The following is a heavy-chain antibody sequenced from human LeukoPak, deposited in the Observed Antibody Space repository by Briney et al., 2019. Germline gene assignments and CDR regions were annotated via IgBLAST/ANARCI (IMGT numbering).Heavy chain of an antibody. CDR2: IYTSGST. D-gene: IGHD2-15*01. J-gene: IGHJ3*02. V-gene: IGHV4-4*07. Sequence: PSETLSLTCTVSGGSISSYYWSWIRQPAGKGLEWIGRIYTSGSTNYNSSLKSRVTMSVDTSKNQFSLKLSSVTAADTAVYYCARDNAPGLVAATADAFDIWGQGTMVTISS. CDR1: GGSISSYY. CDR3: ARDNAPGLVAATADAFDI.